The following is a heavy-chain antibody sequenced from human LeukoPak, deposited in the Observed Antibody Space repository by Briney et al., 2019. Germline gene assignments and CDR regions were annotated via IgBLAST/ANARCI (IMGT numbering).Heavy chain of an antibody. CDR3: AKDGEFYYGSGSLDY. CDR1: GFTFSSYG. J-gene: IGHJ4*02. Sequence: PGGSLRLSCAASGFTFSSYGMHWVRQAPGKGLEWVAFIRYDGSNKYYADSVKGRFTISRDNSKNTLYLQTNSLRAEDTAVYYCAKDGEFYYGSGSLDYWGQGTLVTVSS. D-gene: IGHD3-10*01. V-gene: IGHV3-30*02. CDR2: IRYDGSNK.